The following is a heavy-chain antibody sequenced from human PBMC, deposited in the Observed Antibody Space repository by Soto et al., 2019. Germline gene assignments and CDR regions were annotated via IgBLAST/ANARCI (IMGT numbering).Heavy chain of an antibody. Sequence: QVRLEQSGAEVKKPGSSVRVSCQASGGALTSYPIHWVRQAPGQGLEWMGVIDPIFDTSNLAEKFKTRLTLTADTSTKTVYMDLTSLRSDDTAIYFCATYPRPYKWTDIWGRGTQLTVSS. CDR3: ATYPRPYKWTDI. D-gene: IGHD1-20*01. J-gene: IGHJ4*02. CDR2: IDPIFDTS. V-gene: IGHV1-69*06. CDR1: GGALTSYP.